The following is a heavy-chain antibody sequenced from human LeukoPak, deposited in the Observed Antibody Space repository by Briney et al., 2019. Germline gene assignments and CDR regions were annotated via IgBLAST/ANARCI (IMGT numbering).Heavy chain of an antibody. J-gene: IGHJ4*02. CDR2: ISGDGIVT. CDR1: GFTFDDYA. Sequence: GGSLRLSCAASGFTFDDYAMHWVRQAPGKGLVWVSRISGDGIVTNYADSVKGRFTISRDNAKNTLYLQMNSLRAEDTAVYFCARDPSASSGWYDYWGQGTLVTVSS. CDR3: ARDPSASSGWYDY. V-gene: IGHV3-74*01. D-gene: IGHD6-19*01.